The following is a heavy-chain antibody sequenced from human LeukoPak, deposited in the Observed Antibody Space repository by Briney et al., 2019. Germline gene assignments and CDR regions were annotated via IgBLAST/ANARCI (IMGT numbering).Heavy chain of an antibody. CDR3: ARRNYYDSSGYHRNHDAFDI. D-gene: IGHD3-22*01. CDR2: IIPIFGTA. Sequence: SVKVSCKASGGTFSSYAISWVRQAPGQGLEWMGGIIPIFGTANYAQKFQGRVTITADESTSTAYMELSSLRSEDTAVYFCARRNYYDSSGYHRNHDAFDIWGQGTLVTVSS. J-gene: IGHJ3*02. V-gene: IGHV1-69*01. CDR1: GGTFSSYA.